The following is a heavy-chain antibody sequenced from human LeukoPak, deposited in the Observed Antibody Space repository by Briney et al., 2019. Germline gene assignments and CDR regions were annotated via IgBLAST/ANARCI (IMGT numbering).Heavy chain of an antibody. Sequence: GASVKVSCKASGGTFSSYAISWVRQAPGQGLEWMGGIIPIFGTANYAQKFQGRVTITADESTSTAYMELSRLRSDDTAVYYCAIHSSGWYGPLDYWGQGTLVTVSS. CDR3: AIHSSGWYGPLDY. V-gene: IGHV1-69*13. CDR1: GGTFSSYA. D-gene: IGHD6-19*01. CDR2: IIPIFGTA. J-gene: IGHJ4*02.